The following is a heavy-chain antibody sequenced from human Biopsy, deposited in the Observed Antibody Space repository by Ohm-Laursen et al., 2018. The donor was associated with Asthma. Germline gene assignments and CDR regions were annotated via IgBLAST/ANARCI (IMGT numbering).Heavy chain of an antibody. CDR3: ARAYGGNFFSGAFDI. V-gene: IGHV3-20*04. Sequence: SLRLSCAASGFTFDDYGMSWVRQAPGKGLDWVSGINWNGGSTGYADSVKGRFTISRDSGKNSLYLQMNSLRAEDTAVYYCARAYGGNFFSGAFDIWGQGTTVTVSS. CDR1: GFTFDDYG. D-gene: IGHD4-23*01. CDR2: INWNGGST. J-gene: IGHJ3*02.